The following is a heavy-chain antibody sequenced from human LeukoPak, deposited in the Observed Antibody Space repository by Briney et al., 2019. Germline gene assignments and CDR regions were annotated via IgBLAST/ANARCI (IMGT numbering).Heavy chain of an antibody. J-gene: IGHJ3*02. Sequence: HSGASLRLSCSASRSTFSNSWMHCVRQGPRKGLVWHSRISGDGSIIRYADSVKGRFTISRDNAKNTLYLQMNSLRAEDTAVYYCARGGSPPEALGDTFDIWGQGTMVTVSS. CDR3: ARGGSPPEALGDTFDI. CDR2: ISGDGSII. D-gene: IGHD1-26*01. V-gene: IGHV3-74*01. CDR1: RSTFSNSW.